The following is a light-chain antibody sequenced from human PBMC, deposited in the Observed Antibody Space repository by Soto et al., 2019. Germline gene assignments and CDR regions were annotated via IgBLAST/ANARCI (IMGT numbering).Light chain of an antibody. CDR1: SSDVGGYNY. J-gene: IGLJ1*01. Sequence: QSVLTQPRSVSGSPGQSVTISCTGTSSDVGGYNYVSWYQQHPGKAPKLLIYDVSERPSGVSNRFSGSKSGNTASLTISGLQAEDEADYYCCSYAGTYVFGTGTKVTVL. CDR3: CSYAGTYV. V-gene: IGLV2-11*01. CDR2: DVS.